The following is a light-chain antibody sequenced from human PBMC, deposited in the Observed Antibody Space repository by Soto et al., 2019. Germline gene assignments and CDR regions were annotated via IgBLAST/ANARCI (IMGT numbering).Light chain of an antibody. CDR2: DVS. CDR3: CSYTCSSLYV. V-gene: IGLV2-14*01. J-gene: IGLJ1*01. Sequence: QSALTQPASVSGSPGQSITISCTGTSSDVGGSNYVSWYQQLPGKAPKLMIYDVSDRPSGVSIRFSGSKSGNTASLTISGLQAEDEADYYCCSYTCSSLYVFGTGTKLTVL. CDR1: SSDVGGSNY.